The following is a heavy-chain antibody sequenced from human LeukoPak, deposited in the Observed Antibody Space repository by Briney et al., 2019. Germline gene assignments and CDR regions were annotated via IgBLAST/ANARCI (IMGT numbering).Heavy chain of an antibody. CDR2: IKQDGSEK. CDR1: GFTFSSYW. D-gene: IGHD3-10*01. CDR3: ARGIGYGSGSYYYYYYGMDV. V-gene: IGHV3-7*01. J-gene: IGHJ6*02. Sequence: GGSLRLSCAASGFTFSSYWVSWVRQAPGKRLEWVANIKQDGSEKYYVDSVKGRFTISRDNAKNSLYLQMNSLRAEDTAVYYCARGIGYGSGSYYYYYYGMDVWGQGTTVTVSS.